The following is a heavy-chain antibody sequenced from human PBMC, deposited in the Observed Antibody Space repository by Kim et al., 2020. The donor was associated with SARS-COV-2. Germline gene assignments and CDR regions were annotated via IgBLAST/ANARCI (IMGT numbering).Heavy chain of an antibody. D-gene: IGHD1-26*01. J-gene: IGHJ4*02. V-gene: IGHV4-34*01. CDR3: ARGGYSGSYIDY. Sequence: NYNPALKSRVTKSVDTAKNQFSLKLSSVTAADTAGYYCARGGYSGSYIDYWGQGTLVTVSS.